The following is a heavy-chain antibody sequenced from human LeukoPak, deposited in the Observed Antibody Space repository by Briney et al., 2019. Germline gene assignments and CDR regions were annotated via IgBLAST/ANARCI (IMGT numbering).Heavy chain of an antibody. Sequence: SETLSLICSVSGGSFSNHFWSRVRQPAGKGLEWIGRIYPSGNTNYNPSLKSRVTLSVDTSKTQFYLSLSSVTAADTAVYYCAREDSGSYYNFYYFYMDVWGKGTTVTISS. D-gene: IGHD3-10*01. CDR2: IYPSGNT. CDR1: GGSFSNHF. V-gene: IGHV4-4*07. J-gene: IGHJ6*03. CDR3: AREDSGSYYNFYYFYMDV.